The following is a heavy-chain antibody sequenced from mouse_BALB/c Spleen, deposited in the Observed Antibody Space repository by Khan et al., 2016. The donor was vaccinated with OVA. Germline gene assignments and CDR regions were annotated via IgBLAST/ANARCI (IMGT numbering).Heavy chain of an antibody. CDR2: IWSDGST. J-gene: IGHJ4*01. V-gene: IGHV2-6-1*01. CDR1: GFSLTNYG. D-gene: IGHD2-10*01. CDR3: ARQPYYHYYIMDY. Sequence: QVQLQQSGPGLVAPSQSLSITCTISGFSLTNYGVHWVRQPPGKGLEWLGVIWSDGSTTYNSALKSRLSISKDNSKSQVFLKMNSLQTDDTAMYYCARQPYYHYYIMDYWGQGTSVTVSS.